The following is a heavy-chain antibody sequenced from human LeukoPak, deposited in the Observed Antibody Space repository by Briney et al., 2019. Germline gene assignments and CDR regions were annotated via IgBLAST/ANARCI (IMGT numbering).Heavy chain of an antibody. Sequence: SETLSLTCTVSGGSISSYYWSWIRQPPGKGLEWIGYIYYSGSTNYNPSLKSRVTISVDTSKNQFSLKLSSVTAADTAVYYCARGYPNGVDYWGQGTLVTVSS. V-gene: IGHV4-59*12. CDR2: IYYSGST. CDR1: GGSISSYY. D-gene: IGHD1-26*01. J-gene: IGHJ4*02. CDR3: ARGYPNGVDY.